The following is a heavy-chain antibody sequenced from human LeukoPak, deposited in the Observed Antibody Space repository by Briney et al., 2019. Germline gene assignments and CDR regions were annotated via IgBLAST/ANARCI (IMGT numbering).Heavy chain of an antibody. CDR2: INHSGST. CDR3: AGEGSLVRDSSGFDY. D-gene: IGHD3-22*01. CDR1: GGSFSGYY. V-gene: IGHV4-34*01. Sequence: PSETLSLTCAVYGGSFSGYYWSWIRQPPGKGLEWIGEINHSGSTNYNPSLKSRVTISVDTSKNQFSLKLSSVTAADTAVYYCAGEGSLVRDSSGFDYWGQGTLVTVSS. J-gene: IGHJ4*02.